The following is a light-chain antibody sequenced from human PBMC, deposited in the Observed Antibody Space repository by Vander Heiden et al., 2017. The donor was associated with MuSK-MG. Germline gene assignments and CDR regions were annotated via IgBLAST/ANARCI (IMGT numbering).Light chain of an antibody. CDR3: QQLNSYRFT. J-gene: IGKJ3*01. Sequence: DIQLNQSPSFLSASVGDRVTITCRASQGISSYLAWYQQKPGKAPKLLYYAASTLQSGVPSRCSGSGSGTEFTLTISSLQPEDVATYYCQQLNSYRFTFGPGTKVEIK. V-gene: IGKV1-9*01. CDR1: QGISSY. CDR2: AAS.